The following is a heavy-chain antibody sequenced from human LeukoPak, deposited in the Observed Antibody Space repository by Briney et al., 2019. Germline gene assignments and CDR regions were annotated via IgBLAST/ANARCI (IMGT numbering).Heavy chain of an antibody. CDR2: IWYDGSIQ. D-gene: IGHD2-21*01. CDR1: GFTFSSYG. CDR3: SRGYPCGY. V-gene: IGHV3-33*01. Sequence: PGGSLRLSCAAPGFTFSSYGMHWVRQAPGKGLEWVAAIWYDGSIQYYADSVKGRFTISRDNSRNTLYLQMDSLRAEDWVVFYCSRGYPCGYWGQGTLVIVSS. J-gene: IGHJ4*02.